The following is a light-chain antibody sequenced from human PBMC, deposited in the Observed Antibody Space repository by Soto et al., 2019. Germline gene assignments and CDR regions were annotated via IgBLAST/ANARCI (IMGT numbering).Light chain of an antibody. CDR2: EVS. CDR1: SSDVGGYTY. V-gene: IGLV2-14*01. J-gene: IGLJ1*01. Sequence: QSALTQPASVSGSPGQSITISCTGTSSDVGGYTYVSWYQHHPGKAPKLMIYEVSNRPSGVSNRFSGSKSSNTASLTISGLQAEDEADYYCSSYTSSSTYVFGTGTKLTVL. CDR3: SSYTSSSTYV.